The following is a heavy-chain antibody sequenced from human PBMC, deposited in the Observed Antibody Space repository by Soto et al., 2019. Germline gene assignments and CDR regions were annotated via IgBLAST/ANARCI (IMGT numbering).Heavy chain of an antibody. Sequence: QVHLVQSGAEVKKPGASVKVSCKGSGYTFTTYGITWVRQAPGQGLEWMGWISAHNGNTNYAQKLQGRVTVTRDTSTITAYIELRSLSTVVTVVHYCARGRDGGYWGQGAMVTVSS. CDR2: ISAHNGNT. V-gene: IGHV1-18*01. CDR3: ARGRDGGY. J-gene: IGHJ4*02. CDR1: GYTFTTYG. D-gene: IGHD3-10*01.